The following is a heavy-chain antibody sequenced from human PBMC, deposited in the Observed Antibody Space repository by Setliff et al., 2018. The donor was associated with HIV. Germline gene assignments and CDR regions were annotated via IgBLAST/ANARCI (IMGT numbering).Heavy chain of an antibody. CDR2: INVDGSSI. Sequence: LRLSCAASGFTFSSYWMHWVRQAPGKGLVWVSRINVDGSSISYADSVKGRFTISRDNAKNTLFLQMNSLRAEDTAVYYCARGSGYDKGAYHYYYGMDVWGQGTTVTVSS. V-gene: IGHV3-74*01. D-gene: IGHD5-12*01. J-gene: IGHJ6*02. CDR1: GFTFSSYW. CDR3: ARGSGYDKGAYHYYYGMDV.